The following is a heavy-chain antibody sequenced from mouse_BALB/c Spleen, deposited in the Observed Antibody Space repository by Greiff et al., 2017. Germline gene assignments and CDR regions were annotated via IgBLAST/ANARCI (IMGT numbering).Heavy chain of an antibody. V-gene: IGHV1-15*01. J-gene: IGHJ3*01. CDR1: GYTFTDYE. Sequence: VKLLESGAELVRPGASVTLSCKASGYTFTDYEMHWVKQTPVHGLEWIGAIDPETGGTAYNQKFKGKATLTADKSSSTAYMELRSLTSEDSAVYYCTRLAYWGQGTLVTVSA. CDR2: IDPETGGT. CDR3: TRLAY.